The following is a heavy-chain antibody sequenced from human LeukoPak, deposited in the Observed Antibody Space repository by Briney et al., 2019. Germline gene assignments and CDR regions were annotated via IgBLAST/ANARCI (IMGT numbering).Heavy chain of an antibody. J-gene: IGHJ6*03. CDR1: GYSISSGYY. Sequence: SETLSLTCTVSGYSISSGYYWGWIRPPPGKGLEWIGEINHSGSTNYNPSLKSRVTISVDTSKNQFSLKLSSVTAADTAVYYCARDILTGQNYYYYMDVWGKGTTVTVSS. CDR3: ARDILTGQNYYYYMDV. V-gene: IGHV4-38-2*02. CDR2: INHSGST. D-gene: IGHD3-9*01.